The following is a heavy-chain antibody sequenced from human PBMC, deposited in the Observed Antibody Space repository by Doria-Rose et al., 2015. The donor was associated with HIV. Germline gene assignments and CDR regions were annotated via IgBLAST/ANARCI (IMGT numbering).Heavy chain of an antibody. D-gene: IGHD1-26*01. V-gene: IGHV4-31*03. CDR1: GGPISSGGYY. Sequence: QVQLQESGPGLVKPSQTLSLTCTVSGGPISSGGYYWTWIRQHPGKGLEWIGYIYYSGSTYYNPSLKSRVTISVDTSKNQFSLKLSSVTAADTAVYYCARDSGSYNFDYWGQGTLVTVSS. CDR3: ARDSGSYNFDY. CDR2: IYYSGST. J-gene: IGHJ4*02.